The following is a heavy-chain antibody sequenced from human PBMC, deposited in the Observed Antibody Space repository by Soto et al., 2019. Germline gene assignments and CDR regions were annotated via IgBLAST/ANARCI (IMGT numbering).Heavy chain of an antibody. CDR2: IYWDDSK. CDR1: GFALSTSGVG. Sequence: QITLKESGPTLVRPTQTLTLTCAFSGFALSTSGVGVGWIRQPPGKALEWLAVIYWDDSKHYSPSLRSRPTITQGTSKNQVVLTMTNMDPMDTGTYYCAHKGPEDWPLDYWGQGTLVTVSS. V-gene: IGHV2-5*02. J-gene: IGHJ4*02. D-gene: IGHD3-9*01. CDR3: AHKGPEDWPLDY.